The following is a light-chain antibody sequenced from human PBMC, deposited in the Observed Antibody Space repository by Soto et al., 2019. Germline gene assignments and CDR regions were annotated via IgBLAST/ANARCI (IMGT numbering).Light chain of an antibody. V-gene: IGKV3-15*01. CDR3: QHYNNWPPWT. J-gene: IGKJ1*01. Sequence: EIVMTQSPATLSVSPGERATLSCRASQSISSNLAWYQQKPGQAPRLLIYGASTRATGIPARFSGSGSGTEFTLTISSLQSEDFAGYYCQHYNNWPPWTFGQGTKVEIE. CDR1: QSISSN. CDR2: GAS.